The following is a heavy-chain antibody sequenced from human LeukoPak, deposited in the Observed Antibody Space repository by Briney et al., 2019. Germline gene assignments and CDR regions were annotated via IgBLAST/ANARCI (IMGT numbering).Heavy chain of an antibody. J-gene: IGHJ4*02. CDR1: GYTFTGHY. D-gene: IGHD3-3*01. V-gene: IGHV1-2*02. CDR3: ARVGGTIWSGSLDY. CDR2: INPNSGAT. Sequence: ASVKVSCKASGYTFTGHYMHWVRQAPGQGLEWMGWINPNSGATTYPQKFEGRVTMTRDTSISTAYMELSTLSSDDTVVYYCARVGGTIWSGSLDYWGQGTLLTVTS.